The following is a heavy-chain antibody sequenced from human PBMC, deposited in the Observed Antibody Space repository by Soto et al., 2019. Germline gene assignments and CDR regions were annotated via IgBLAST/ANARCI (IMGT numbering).Heavy chain of an antibody. J-gene: IGHJ4*02. D-gene: IGHD1-1*01. CDR3: ARRAETNGWNGFGADKYYFDF. Sequence: QVQLVQSGAEVRKPGASVKVSCEASGYTFTSYDIYWVRQATGQGLEWMGWMNPNTGNSGYAQKCQGRVTMTSDTSINTAHMELSSLRSEDTAVYYCARRAETNGWNGFGADKYYFDFWGQGTLVTVSS. CDR1: GYTFTSYD. CDR2: MNPNTGNS. V-gene: IGHV1-8*01.